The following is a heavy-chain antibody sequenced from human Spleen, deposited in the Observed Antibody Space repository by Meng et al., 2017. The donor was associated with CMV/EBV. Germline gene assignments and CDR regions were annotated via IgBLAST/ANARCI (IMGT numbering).Heavy chain of an antibody. CDR2: INHSGST. CDR1: GGSFSGYY. J-gene: IGHJ4*02. Sequence: ETLSLTCAVYGGSFSGYYWSWIRQPPGKGLEWIGEINHSGSTNYNPSLKSRVTISVDTSKNQFSLKLSSVTAADTAVYYCASRHCSGGSCYVVDYWGQGTLVTVSS. V-gene: IGHV4-34*01. D-gene: IGHD2-15*01. CDR3: ASRHCSGGSCYVVDY.